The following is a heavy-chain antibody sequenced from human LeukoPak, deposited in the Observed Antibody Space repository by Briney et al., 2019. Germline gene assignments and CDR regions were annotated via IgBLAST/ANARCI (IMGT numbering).Heavy chain of an antibody. CDR3: AKDQRGYYQPIDY. D-gene: IGHD3-10*01. CDR2: ISGSGSTS. J-gene: IGHJ4*02. V-gene: IGHV3-23*01. CDR1: GFPFSSHA. Sequence: GGSLRLSCAASGFPFSSHAMRWVRQAPGRGLECVSAISGSGSTSYYADSVKGRFTISRDNSKNTLYLQMTSLRAEDTAVYYCAKDQRGYYQPIDYWGQGILVTASS.